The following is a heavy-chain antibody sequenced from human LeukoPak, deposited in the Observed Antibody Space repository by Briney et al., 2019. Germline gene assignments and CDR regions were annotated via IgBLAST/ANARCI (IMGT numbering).Heavy chain of an antibody. CDR3: AKDRVADYYFDY. CDR2: ISYDGSNK. V-gene: IGHV3-30*18. J-gene: IGHJ4*02. CDR1: GFTFSSYG. Sequence: SGGSLRLSCAASGFTFSSYGMHWVRQAPGKGLEWVAVISYDGSNKYYADSVKGRFTISRDNSKNTLYLQMNSLRAEDTAVYYCAKDRVADYYFDYWGQGTLVTVSS. D-gene: IGHD2-15*01.